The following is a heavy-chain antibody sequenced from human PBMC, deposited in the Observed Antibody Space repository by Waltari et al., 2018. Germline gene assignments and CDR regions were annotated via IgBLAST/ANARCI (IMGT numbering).Heavy chain of an antibody. CDR2: INSTSGDR. J-gene: IGHJ4*02. CDR3: AREGLTGRGFDY. D-gene: IGHD3-10*01. V-gene: IGHV1-2*02. Sequence: QVPLFQSGADVTTHGASVKVSCKPSGDTFPAYTMQWVRQAPGQGLEWMGWINSTSGDRGYAQKFLGRVTMTRDTSVRTIYMELSGLKSDDTAVYYCAREGLTGRGFDYWGQGTLVTVSS. CDR1: GDTFPAYT.